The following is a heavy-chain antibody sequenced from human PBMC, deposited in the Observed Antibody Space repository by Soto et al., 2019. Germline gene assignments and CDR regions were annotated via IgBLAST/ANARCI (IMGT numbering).Heavy chain of an antibody. Sequence: QVQLVQSVAEVKKPGSSVKVSCKASGGTFSSYAISWVRQAPGQGLEWMGGIIPIFGTANYAQKFQGRVTITADESTSTAYMELSSLRSEDTAVYYCARDRCSGGSCYPLFDYWGQGTLVTVSS. CDR3: ARDRCSGGSCYPLFDY. J-gene: IGHJ4*02. D-gene: IGHD2-15*01. CDR1: GGTFSSYA. CDR2: IIPIFGTA. V-gene: IGHV1-69*01.